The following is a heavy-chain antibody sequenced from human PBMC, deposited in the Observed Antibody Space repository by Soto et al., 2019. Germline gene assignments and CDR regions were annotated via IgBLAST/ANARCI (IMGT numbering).Heavy chain of an antibody. CDR2: ISAYNGNT. V-gene: IGHV1-18*01. CDR1: GYTFTSYG. Sequence: ASVKVSCKASGYTFTSYGISWVRQAPGQGLEWMGWISAYNGNTNYAQKLQGRVTMTTDTSTSTAYMELRSLRSDDTAVYYCARDALIQLWIPRTLGPPPPLDYWGQGTLVTSPQ. J-gene: IGHJ4*02. D-gene: IGHD5-18*01. CDR3: ARDALIQLWIPRTLGPPPPLDY.